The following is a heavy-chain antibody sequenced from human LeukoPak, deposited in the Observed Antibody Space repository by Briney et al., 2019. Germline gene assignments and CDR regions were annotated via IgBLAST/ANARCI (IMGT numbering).Heavy chain of an antibody. Sequence: PGGSLRLSCAASGFTFSNAWMSWVRQAPGKGLEWVGRIKSKTDGGTTDYAAPVKGSFTISRDDSQNTLYLQMNSQKTEDTAVYYCTTGAPRAYSGSYSNCWGQGTLVTVSS. D-gene: IGHD1-26*01. CDR2: IKSKTDGGTT. J-gene: IGHJ4*02. CDR1: GFTFSNAW. V-gene: IGHV3-15*01. CDR3: TTGAPRAYSGSYSNC.